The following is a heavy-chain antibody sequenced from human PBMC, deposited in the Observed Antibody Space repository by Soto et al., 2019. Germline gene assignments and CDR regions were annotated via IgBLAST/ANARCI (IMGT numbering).Heavy chain of an antibody. J-gene: IGHJ4*02. D-gene: IGHD6-19*01. CDR3: ATRSGWYVDY. V-gene: IGHV3-30*03. Sequence: QLQLVESGGGVVQPGRSLRLSCAASGFTFSSYGMHWVRQAPGKGLEWVAVISYDGSNKYYADSVKGRFTISRDNSKNTLYLQMNSLRAEDTAVYYCATRSGWYVDYWGQGTLVTVSS. CDR2: ISYDGSNK. CDR1: GFTFSSYG.